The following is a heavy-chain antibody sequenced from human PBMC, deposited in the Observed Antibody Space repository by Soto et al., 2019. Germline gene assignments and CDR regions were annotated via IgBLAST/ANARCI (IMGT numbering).Heavy chain of an antibody. CDR3: ARLTTITQRFDY. CDR1: GFTFGNYA. J-gene: IGHJ4*02. CDR2: INTNGAAT. D-gene: IGHD4-4*01. V-gene: IGHV3-64*01. Sequence: EVQLVESGGGLVQPGGSLRLSCAASGFTFGNYAMHWVRQAPGKGLEFVSAINTNGAATYYASSVKGRFTISRDNSKNTMYLQMGSLRAEDTALYYWARLTTITQRFDYWGQGTLVTVSS.